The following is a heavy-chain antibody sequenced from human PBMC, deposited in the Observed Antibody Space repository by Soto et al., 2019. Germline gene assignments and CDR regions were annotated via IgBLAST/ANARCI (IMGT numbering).Heavy chain of an antibody. V-gene: IGHV1-69*01. CDR2: IIPIFGTA. D-gene: IGHD2-15*01. CDR1: GGTFSSYA. J-gene: IGHJ6*02. CDR3: ASAQSGSSTLDIYFYLYYHMDV. Sequence: QVQPVQSGAEVKKPGSSVKVSCKAPGGTFSSYAISWVRQAPGQGLEWMGGIIPIFGTAKYAQKFQGRVTITADELTSTGGMELSSLRPEDTALYYRASAQSGSSTLDIYFYLYYHMDVWGQGTTVTVSS.